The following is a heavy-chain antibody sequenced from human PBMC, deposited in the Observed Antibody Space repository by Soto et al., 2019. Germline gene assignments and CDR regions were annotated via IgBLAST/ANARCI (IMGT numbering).Heavy chain of an antibody. V-gene: IGHV4-31*03. Sequence: PSETLSLTCTVSGGSISSGGYYWSWIRQHPGKGLEWIGYIYYSGSTYYNPSLKSRVTISVDTSKNQFSLKLSSVTAADTAVYYCARDFHEWLRYEKGLYYYYMDVWGKGTTVTVSS. CDR1: GGSISSGGYY. CDR2: IYYSGST. CDR3: ARDFHEWLRYEKGLYYYYMDV. J-gene: IGHJ6*03. D-gene: IGHD5-12*01.